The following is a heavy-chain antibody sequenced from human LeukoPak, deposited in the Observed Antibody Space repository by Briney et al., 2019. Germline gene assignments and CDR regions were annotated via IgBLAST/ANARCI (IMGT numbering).Heavy chain of an antibody. CDR1: NYSISSGYY. CDR2: IYHGGST. CDR3: AREGVCGGDCYPWFDP. Sequence: PSVTLSLTCTVSNYSISSGYYWGWIRQSPGKGLEWIGSIYHGGSTYYNPSLRSRVIVSVDTSKNHFSLKLSSVTAADTAVYYCAREGVCGGDCYPWFDPWGQGTLVTVSS. V-gene: IGHV4-38-2*02. J-gene: IGHJ5*02. D-gene: IGHD2-21*02.